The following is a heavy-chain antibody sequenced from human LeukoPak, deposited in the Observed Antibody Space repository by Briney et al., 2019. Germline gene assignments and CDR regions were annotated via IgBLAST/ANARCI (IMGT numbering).Heavy chain of an antibody. J-gene: IGHJ1*01. CDR1: GYTFTDFG. CDR2: VSTYNGDT. Sequence: ASVKVSCKASGYTFTDFGFIWVRQAPGQGLEWMGWVSTYNGDTDYAKKFQDRVTMTTESSTQTTFMELRSLRSDDTAVYYCARAESMALYFLYWGQGTLVSVSS. CDR3: ARAESMALYFLY. V-gene: IGHV1-18*01. D-gene: IGHD1-14*01.